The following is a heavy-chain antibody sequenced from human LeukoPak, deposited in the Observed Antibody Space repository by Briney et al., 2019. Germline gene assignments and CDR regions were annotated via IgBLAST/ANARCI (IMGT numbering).Heavy chain of an antibody. CDR1: GFTFSSYA. V-gene: IGHV3-30-3*01. D-gene: IGHD6-13*01. CDR2: ISYDGSNK. J-gene: IGHJ4*02. CDR3: ARDPSSSWYASFGY. Sequence: PGGSLRLFCAASGFTFSSYAMHWVRQAPGKGVEWVAVISYDGSNKYYADSVKRRFTISRDNSKTTLYLQMNSLRAEDAAVYYCARDPSSSWYASFGYWGQGTLVTVSS.